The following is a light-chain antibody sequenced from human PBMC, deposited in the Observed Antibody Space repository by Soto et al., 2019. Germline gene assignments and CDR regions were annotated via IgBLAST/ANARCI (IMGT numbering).Light chain of an antibody. CDR2: GTS. CDR1: QSVRSSY. Sequence: DIVLTQSPVTLSLSPGERATLSCRASQSVRSSYFAWYQQTPGQATRLLIYGTSSRATGISGRFSGSGSGTDFSLTISRLEHEDFAVYYCQHYGSSSAFGQGTRVEIK. V-gene: IGKV3-20*01. J-gene: IGKJ5*01. CDR3: QHYGSSSA.